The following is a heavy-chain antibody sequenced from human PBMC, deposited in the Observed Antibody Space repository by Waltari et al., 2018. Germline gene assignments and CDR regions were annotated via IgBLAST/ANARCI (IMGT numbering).Heavy chain of an antibody. Sequence: QVQLVQSGAEVKKPGASVKVSCKASGYTFTGYYMHWVRQAPGQGLEWMGWINPNSGGTNYAQKFQGWVTMTRDTSISTAYMELSRLRSDDTAVYYCARGGFRCSGGSCYSEYFQHWGQGTLVTVSS. CDR3: ARGGFRCSGGSCYSEYFQH. D-gene: IGHD2-15*01. CDR2: INPNSGGT. J-gene: IGHJ1*01. V-gene: IGHV1-2*04. CDR1: GYTFTGYY.